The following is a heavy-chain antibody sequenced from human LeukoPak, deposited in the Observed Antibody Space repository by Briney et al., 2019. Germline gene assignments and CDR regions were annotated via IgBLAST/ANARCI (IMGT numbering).Heavy chain of an antibody. CDR2: IYNSGST. Sequence: SETLSLTCTVFGGSISSYYWSWIRQPPGKGLEWIGYIYNSGSTNYNPSLKSRVTISVDTSKNQFSPKLSSVTAADTAVYYCARRLAVAGGYFDYWGQGSLVTVSS. CDR3: ARRLAVAGGYFDY. V-gene: IGHV4-59*08. CDR1: GGSISSYY. J-gene: IGHJ4*02. D-gene: IGHD6-19*01.